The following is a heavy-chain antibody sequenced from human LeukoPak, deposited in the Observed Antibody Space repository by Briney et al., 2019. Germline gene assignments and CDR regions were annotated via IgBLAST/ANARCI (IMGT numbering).Heavy chain of an antibody. Sequence: PSETLSLTCTVSGGSISSSSYYWGWIRQPPGKGLEWIGSIYYSGSTYYNPSLKSRVTISVDTSKNQFSLKLSSVTAADTAVYYCARGIYQLLYSSWGYFDYWGQGTLVTVSS. D-gene: IGHD2-2*02. CDR3: ARGIYQLLYSSWGYFDY. V-gene: IGHV4-39*01. CDR1: GGSISSSSYY. CDR2: IYYSGST. J-gene: IGHJ4*02.